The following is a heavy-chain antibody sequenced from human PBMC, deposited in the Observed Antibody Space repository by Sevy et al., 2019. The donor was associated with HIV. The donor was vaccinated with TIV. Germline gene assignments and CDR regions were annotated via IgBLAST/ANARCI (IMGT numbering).Heavy chain of an antibody. D-gene: IGHD3-22*01. CDR3: AKDVVGGYYNSSGYSDH. Sequence: GGSLRLSCAASGFTFTEFVMSWVRQAPGKGLEWVSTINSGGGSTYYADSVKGRFTISRDNSQNTLDLQMNSLRAEDTAVYYCAKDVVGGYYNSSGYSDHWGQGTLVTVSS. CDR2: INSGGGST. V-gene: IGHV3-23*01. J-gene: IGHJ4*02. CDR1: GFTFTEFV.